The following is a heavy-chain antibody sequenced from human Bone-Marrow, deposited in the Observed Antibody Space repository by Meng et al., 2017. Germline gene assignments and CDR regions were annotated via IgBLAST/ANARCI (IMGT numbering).Heavy chain of an antibody. CDR3: ARDMMD. J-gene: IGHJ4*02. V-gene: IGHV3-74*01. Sequence: EEQLVESGGGLAQPGGSLRLSCAASGFTFSRNYMHWVRQTPGKGLVWVSRINPDGSSSNNADSVKDRFTVSRDNSKNTLYLQMNSLRAEDTAMYYCARDMMDLGQGTLVTVSS. D-gene: IGHD3-16*01. CDR2: INPDGSSS. CDR1: GFTFSRNY.